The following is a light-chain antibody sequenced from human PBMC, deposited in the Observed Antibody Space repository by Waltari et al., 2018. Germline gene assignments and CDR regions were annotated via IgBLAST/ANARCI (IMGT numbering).Light chain of an antibody. J-gene: IGLJ3*02. CDR2: GVD. Sequence: QSALTQPPSASGSPGQSVTISCTGSSRTVGGYNYFAWYQQHPGKAPKLMIYGVDRRPSGVPDRFSGSKSGNTASLTVSGLQAEDEADYFCASYASTRKVFGGGTKLTVL. CDR1: SRTVGGYNY. V-gene: IGLV2-8*01. CDR3: ASYASTRKV.